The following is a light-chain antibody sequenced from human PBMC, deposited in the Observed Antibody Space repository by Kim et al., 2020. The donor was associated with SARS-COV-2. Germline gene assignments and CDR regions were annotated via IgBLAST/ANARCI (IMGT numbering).Light chain of an antibody. V-gene: IGLV2-11*01. Sequence: QSALTQPRSVSASPGQSVTISCTGSSSDVGGYDHVSWYQHHPGKAPKFIIYDVTKRPLGVADRFSGSKSANTASLTISGLQAEDEVDYYCCSYAGTYTWVFGGGTQLTVL. CDR2: DVT. CDR1: SSDVGGYDH. J-gene: IGLJ3*02. CDR3: CSYAGTYTWV.